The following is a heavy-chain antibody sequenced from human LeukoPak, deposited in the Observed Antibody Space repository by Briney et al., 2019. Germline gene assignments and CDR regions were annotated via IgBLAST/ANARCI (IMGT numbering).Heavy chain of an antibody. D-gene: IGHD5-24*01. CDR3: ARHRERFPTFDY. CDR1: GGSISSYY. J-gene: IGHJ4*02. V-gene: IGHV4-59*08. Sequence: SETLSLTCTVSGGSISSYYWSWIRQPPGKGLEWIGYIYYSGSTNYNPSLKSRVTISVDTSKNQLSLKLSSVTAADTAVYYCARHRERFPTFDYWGQGTLVTVSS. CDR2: IYYSGST.